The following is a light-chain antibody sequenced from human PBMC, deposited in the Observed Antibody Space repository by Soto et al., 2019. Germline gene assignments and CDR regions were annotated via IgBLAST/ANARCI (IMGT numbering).Light chain of an antibody. CDR3: QRRSDWPLTWT. Sequence: EIVLTQSPATLSLSPGERATLSCRASQGIRHYLAWYQHKPGQAPRLHIYDASNRATGIPARFSGSGSGTDFTLTISSLEPEDFAVYYCQRRSDWPLTWTFGPGTKVDIK. J-gene: IGKJ1*01. V-gene: IGKV3-11*01. CDR2: DAS. CDR1: QGIRHY.